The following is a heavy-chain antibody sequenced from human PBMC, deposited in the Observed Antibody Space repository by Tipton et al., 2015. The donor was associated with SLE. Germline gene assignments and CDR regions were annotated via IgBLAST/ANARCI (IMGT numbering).Heavy chain of an antibody. CDR3: ARHRRITLLRGLILPY. CDR2: SDHTGNT. J-gene: IGHJ4*02. V-gene: IGHV4-34*01. CDR1: GGSFRGYY. D-gene: IGHD3-10*01. Sequence: TLSLTCAVYGGSFRGYYWTWIRQSPNKGLEWIGESDHTGNTNYNPSLKSRVTISVDTSKNQFSLRLNSVTAADTAVYYCARHRRITLLRGLILPYWGQGAMVTVSS.